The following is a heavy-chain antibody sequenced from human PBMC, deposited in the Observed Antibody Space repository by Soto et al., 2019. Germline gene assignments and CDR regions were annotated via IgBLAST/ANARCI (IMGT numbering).Heavy chain of an antibody. CDR3: ARSSYYDSSGYWNPMVFDI. CDR2: IIPIFGTA. V-gene: IGHV1-69*13. Sequence: SVKDSCKASGGTFSNYAISWVRQAPGQGREWMGGIIPIFGTANYAQKFQGRVTITADESTSTAYMELSSLRSEDTAVYYCARSSYYDSSGYWNPMVFDIWGQGTMVTVSS. J-gene: IGHJ3*02. D-gene: IGHD3-22*01. CDR1: GGTFSNYA.